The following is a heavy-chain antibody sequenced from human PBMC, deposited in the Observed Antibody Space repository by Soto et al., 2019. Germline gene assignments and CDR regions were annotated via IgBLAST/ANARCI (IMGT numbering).Heavy chain of an antibody. CDR1: GGTFGSYA. CDR2: IIPIFGTA. D-gene: IGHD3-22*01. Sequence: ASVKVSCKASGGTFGSYAISWVRQAPGQGLEWMGGIIPIFGTATYAQKFQGRVTITADKSTSTAYMELSSLRSEDPAVYYCVRSQEDDRSGYYYWPFDYWGQGTLVTVSS. J-gene: IGHJ4*02. V-gene: IGHV1-69*06. CDR3: VRSQEDDRSGYYYWPFDY.